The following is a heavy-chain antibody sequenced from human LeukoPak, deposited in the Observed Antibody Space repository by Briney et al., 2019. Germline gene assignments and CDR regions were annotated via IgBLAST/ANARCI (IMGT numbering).Heavy chain of an antibody. J-gene: IGHJ4*02. Sequence: SGGSLRLSCAASGSTFSDYYMSWIRQAPGKGLEWVSYISSSGSTIYYADSVKGRFTISRDNAKNSLYLQMNSLRAEDTAVYYCAGARWEPHYFDYWGQGTLVTVSS. D-gene: IGHD1-26*01. CDR2: ISSSGSTI. V-gene: IGHV3-11*01. CDR3: AGARWEPHYFDY. CDR1: GSTFSDYY.